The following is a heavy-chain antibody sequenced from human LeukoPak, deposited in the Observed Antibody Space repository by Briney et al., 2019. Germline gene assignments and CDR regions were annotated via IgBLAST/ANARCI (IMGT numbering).Heavy chain of an antibody. CDR2: IYHSGST. J-gene: IGHJ2*01. Sequence: SETLSLTCTVSGGSFSSYYWSWIRQPPGKGLEWIGSIYHSGSTNYNPSLKSRVTISVDTSKNQFSLKLSSVTAADTAVYYCARQPGYSYGRDLYWYFDLWGRGTLVTVSS. CDR3: ARQPGYSYGRDLYWYFDL. D-gene: IGHD5-18*01. V-gene: IGHV4-59*08. CDR1: GGSFSSYY.